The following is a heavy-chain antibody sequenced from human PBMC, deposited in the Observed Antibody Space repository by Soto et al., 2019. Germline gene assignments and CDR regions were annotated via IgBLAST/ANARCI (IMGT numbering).Heavy chain of an antibody. V-gene: IGHV3-30*18. CDR2: ISNDGSYK. Sequence: QVHLAESGGGVVQPGRSLRLSCAGSGFTFSSYAMHLVRQAPGKGLEWVAVISNDGSYKYYADSLKGRFIISRDNSKNTLYLQMNSLRAEDTAVYYCAKDLYYYDSSLDDYWGQGTLVSVSS. CDR1: GFTFSSYA. CDR3: AKDLYYYDSSLDDY. J-gene: IGHJ4*02. D-gene: IGHD3-22*01.